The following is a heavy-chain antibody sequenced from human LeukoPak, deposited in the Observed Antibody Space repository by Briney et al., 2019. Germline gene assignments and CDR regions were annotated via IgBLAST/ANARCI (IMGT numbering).Heavy chain of an antibody. CDR1: GFTFSNYA. CDR2: ITGSGNST. CDR3: ARELFDFDY. J-gene: IGHJ4*02. V-gene: IGHV3-23*01. Sequence: QPGGSLRLSCAVSGFTFSNYAMTCVRQAPGKGLEWVSEITGSGNSTYYADSVKGRFTISRDNSKNTLYLQISSLRAEDCAVYCCARELFDFDYWGQGTLVTVSS. D-gene: IGHD3-10*01.